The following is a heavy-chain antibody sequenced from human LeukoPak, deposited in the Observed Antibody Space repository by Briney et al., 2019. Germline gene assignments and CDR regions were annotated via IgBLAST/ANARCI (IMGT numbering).Heavy chain of an antibody. CDR3: AKDRIAAAGTRGSYFDY. Sequence: PGGSLRLSCAASGFTFSSYAMSWVRQAPGKGLEWVSAISGSGGSTYYADSVKGRFTISRDNSKNTLYLQMNSLRAEDTAVYYCAKDRIAAAGTRGSYFDYWGQGTPVTVSS. CDR2: ISGSGGST. CDR1: GFTFSSYA. V-gene: IGHV3-23*01. D-gene: IGHD6-13*01. J-gene: IGHJ4*02.